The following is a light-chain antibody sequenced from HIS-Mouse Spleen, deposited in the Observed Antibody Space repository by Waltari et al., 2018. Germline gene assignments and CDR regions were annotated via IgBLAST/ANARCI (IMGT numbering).Light chain of an antibody. CDR3: QVWDSSSDHVV. CDR1: NIGSKS. V-gene: IGLV3-21*03. Sequence: SYVLTQPPSVSVAPGKTARITCGGNNIGSKSVHWYQQKPGQAPVLVGYDDSYRPSGIPERFSGANSGNTATLTISRVEAGDEADYYCQVWDSSSDHVVFGGGTKLTVL. J-gene: IGLJ2*01. CDR2: DDS.